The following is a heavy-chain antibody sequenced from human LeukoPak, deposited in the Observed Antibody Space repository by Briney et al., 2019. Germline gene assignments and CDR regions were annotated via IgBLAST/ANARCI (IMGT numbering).Heavy chain of an antibody. V-gene: IGHV3-30*18. D-gene: IGHD3-10*01. J-gene: IGHJ4*02. CDR3: AKSQYGSGSYYNPPFDY. CDR2: ISYDGSNK. CDR1: GFTFSSYG. Sequence: GRSLRLSCAASGFTFSSYGMHWVRQAPGKGLEWVAVISYDGSNKYYADSVKGRFTISRDNSKNTLYLQMNSLRAEDTAVYYCAKSQYGSGSYYNPPFDYWGQGTLVTVSS.